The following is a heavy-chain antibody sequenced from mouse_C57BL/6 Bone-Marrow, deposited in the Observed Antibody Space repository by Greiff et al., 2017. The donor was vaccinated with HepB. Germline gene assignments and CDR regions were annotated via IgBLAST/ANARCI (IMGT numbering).Heavy chain of an antibody. V-gene: IGHV3-6*01. Sequence: EVQRVESGPGLVKPSQSLSLTCSVTGYSITSGYYWNWIRQFPGNKLEWMGYISYDGSNNYNPSLKNRISITRDTSKNQFFLKLNSVTTEDTATYYCARGAIYYGLDYWGQGTTLTVSS. CDR1: GYSITSGYY. D-gene: IGHD2-1*01. CDR2: ISYDGSN. J-gene: IGHJ2*01. CDR3: ARGAIYYGLDY.